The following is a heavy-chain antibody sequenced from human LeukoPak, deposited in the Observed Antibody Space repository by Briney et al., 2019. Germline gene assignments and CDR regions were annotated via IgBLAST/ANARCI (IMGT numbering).Heavy chain of an antibody. Sequence: ASVKVSCKASGYTFTSYDINWVRQATGQGLEWMGWMNPNSGNTGYAQKFQGRVTITRNTSISTAYMELSSLRSEDTAVYYCARVPPDYNDLHDALDLWGQGTVVTVSS. CDR3: ARVPPDYNDLHDALDL. J-gene: IGHJ3*01. CDR2: MNPNSGNT. CDR1: GYTFTSYD. V-gene: IGHV1-8*03. D-gene: IGHD4-17*01.